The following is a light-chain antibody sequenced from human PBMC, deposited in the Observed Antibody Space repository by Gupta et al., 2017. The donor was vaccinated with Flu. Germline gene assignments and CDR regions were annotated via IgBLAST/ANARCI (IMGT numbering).Light chain of an antibody. CDR1: QDISSY. CDR3: QQGDITPWT. J-gene: IGKJ1*01. CDR2: AAF. V-gene: IGKV1-39*01. Sequence: DIQMTQSPSSLSASLGDRITITCRASQDISSYLNWYQQRPGKAPKLLIYAAFALQSGVPSRFSGSGSGTDFTLTITRLQPEDFATYYCQQGDITPWTFGQGTKVEIK.